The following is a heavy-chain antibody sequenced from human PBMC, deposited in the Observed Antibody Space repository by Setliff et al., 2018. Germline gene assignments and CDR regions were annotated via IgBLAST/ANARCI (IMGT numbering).Heavy chain of an antibody. CDR1: GGSITSGRYY. CDR3: ATRTYYDSNGYYYAIAGPFDI. J-gene: IGHJ3*02. D-gene: IGHD3-22*01. Sequence: SETLSLTCTVSGGSITSGRYYWGWIRQPPGKGLEWIGSIYYSGSTYYSPSLKRRVTISVDTSKNQFSLKLSSVTAADTAVYYCATRTYYDSNGYYYAIAGPFDIWGQGTMVTVSS. CDR2: IYYSGST. V-gene: IGHV4-39*01.